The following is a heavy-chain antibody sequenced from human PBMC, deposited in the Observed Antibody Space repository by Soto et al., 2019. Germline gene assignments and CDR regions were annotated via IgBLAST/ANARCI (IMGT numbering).Heavy chain of an antibody. J-gene: IGHJ6*02. CDR1: GGSISSGGYY. CDR3: AREEGAVTSGGYYYYYGVDV. V-gene: IGHV4-31*03. D-gene: IGHD4-4*01. Sequence: SETLSLTCTVSGGSISSGGYYWSWIRQHPGKGLEWIGYIYYSGTTYYNPSLKSRVTISVDTSKNQFSLKLTSVTAADTAVYYCAREEGAVTSGGYYYYYGVDVWGQGNTVTVSS. CDR2: IYYSGTT.